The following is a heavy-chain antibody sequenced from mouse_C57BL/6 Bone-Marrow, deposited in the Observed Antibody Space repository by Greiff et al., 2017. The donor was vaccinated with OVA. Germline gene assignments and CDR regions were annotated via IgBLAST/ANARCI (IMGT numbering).Heavy chain of an antibody. D-gene: IGHD2-5*01. CDR1: GFTFSSYA. Sequence: EVQGVESGGGLVKPGGSLKLSCAASGFTFSSYAMSWVRQTPEKRLEWVATISDGGSYTYYPDNVKGRFTISRDNAKNNLYLQMSHLTSEDTAMYYCARDRGIVNYFDYWGQGTTLTVSS. J-gene: IGHJ2*01. CDR3: ARDRGIVNYFDY. V-gene: IGHV5-4*01. CDR2: ISDGGSYT.